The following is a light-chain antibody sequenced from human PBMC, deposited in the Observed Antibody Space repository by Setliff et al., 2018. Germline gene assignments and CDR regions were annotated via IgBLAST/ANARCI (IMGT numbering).Light chain of an antibody. CDR1: GSDVGAYKF. CDR2: DVS. V-gene: IGLV2-14*01. Sequence: QSVLTQPASVSGSPGQSIAVSCTGSGSDVGAYKFVSWYQQRPGKAPRLMIYDVSNRPSGVSDRFSGSKSGNTASLTISGLQAEDEADYYCSSYAGSNKLVFGTGTKVTVL. CDR3: SSYAGSNKLV. J-gene: IGLJ1*01.